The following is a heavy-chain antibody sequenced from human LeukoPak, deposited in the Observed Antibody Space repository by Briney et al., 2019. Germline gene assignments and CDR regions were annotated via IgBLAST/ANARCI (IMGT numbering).Heavy chain of an antibody. CDR2: ISYDGSNK. CDR3: ARETYYFDY. V-gene: IGHV3-30-3*01. CDR1: GFTFSSYP. Sequence: GRSLRLSCAASGFTFSSYPMHWVRQAPGKGLEWVAAISYDGSNKYYADSVKGRFTISRDNSKNTLYLQMNSLRVEDTAVYYCARETYYFDYWGQGTLVTVPS. J-gene: IGHJ4*02.